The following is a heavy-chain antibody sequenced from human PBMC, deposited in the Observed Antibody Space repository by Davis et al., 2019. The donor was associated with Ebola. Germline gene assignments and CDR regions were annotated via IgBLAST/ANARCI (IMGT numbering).Heavy chain of an antibody. J-gene: IGHJ4*02. Sequence: HSQTLSLTCVISGDSVSSLAWHWIRQSPSRGLEWLGRTYYTSKWYNDYAESVRGRIIINPDKSKNQLSLQVNSVTPEDTAVYYCTRGWLRSKFDYWGRGTLVTVTS. D-gene: IGHD5-12*01. CDR3: TRGWLRSKFDY. CDR2: TYYTSKWYN. CDR1: GDSVSSLA. V-gene: IGHV6-1*01.